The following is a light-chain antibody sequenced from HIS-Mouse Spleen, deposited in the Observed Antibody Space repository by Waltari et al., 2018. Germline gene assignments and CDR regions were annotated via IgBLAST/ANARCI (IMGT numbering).Light chain of an antibody. CDR1: VLAKKY. J-gene: IGLJ3*02. V-gene: IGLV3-27*01. CDR2: KDS. CDR3: YSAADNNLGV. Sequence: SYELTQPSSVSVSPGQTARITCSGDVLAKKYARWFQQKPGQAPVLVIYKDSERPSGIPERFSGSSSGTTVTLTISGAQVVDEADYYCYSAADNNLGVFGGGTKLTVL.